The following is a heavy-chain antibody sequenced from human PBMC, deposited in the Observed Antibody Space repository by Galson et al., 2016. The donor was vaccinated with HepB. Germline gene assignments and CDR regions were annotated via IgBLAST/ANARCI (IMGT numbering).Heavy chain of an antibody. CDR2: ISRRESP. D-gene: IGHD3-10*01. Sequence: SETLSLTCAVSGDTVSGTNWWGWVRQPPGQGLEFIGEISRRESPNYSPSLKSRVTMSVDKSKNQFSLTLTSVTAADTAVYYCVRILFGFQGMDVWGPGTTVTVSS. CDR3: VRILFGFQGMDV. J-gene: IGHJ6*02. V-gene: IGHV4-4*02. CDR1: GDTVSGTNW.